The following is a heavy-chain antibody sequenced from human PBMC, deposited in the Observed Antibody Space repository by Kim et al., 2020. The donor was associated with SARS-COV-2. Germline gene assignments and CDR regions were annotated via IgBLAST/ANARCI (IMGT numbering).Heavy chain of an antibody. Sequence: GGSLRLSCAASGFTFSSYSMNWVRQAPGKGLEWVSSISSSSSYISYADSVKGRFTISRDNDKNSLYLEMNSLRAEDTAVYYCAREGVAGSSWYGGAHDAFDNWGQGTMVTVSS. CDR1: GFTFSSYS. V-gene: IGHV3-21*01. D-gene: IGHD6-13*01. CDR3: AREGVAGSSWYGGAHDAFDN. J-gene: IGHJ3*02. CDR2: ISSSSSYI.